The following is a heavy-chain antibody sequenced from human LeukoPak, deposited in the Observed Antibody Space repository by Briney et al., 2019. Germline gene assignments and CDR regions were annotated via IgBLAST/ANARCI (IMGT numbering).Heavy chain of an antibody. CDR1: GFTLSPYW. CDR3: ARLAPFCGLGVI. V-gene: IGHV3-7*01. D-gene: IGHD3-16*01. J-gene: IGHJ3*02. CDR2: ISDDGSEK. Sequence: PGGSLRLSCVASGFTLSPYWMSWVRQAPGKGLDWVATISDDGSEKRYVDSVKGRFSVSRDDAKNSLYLEMNSLGAEDTAVYHCARLAPFCGLGVIWGEGQMVTVSS.